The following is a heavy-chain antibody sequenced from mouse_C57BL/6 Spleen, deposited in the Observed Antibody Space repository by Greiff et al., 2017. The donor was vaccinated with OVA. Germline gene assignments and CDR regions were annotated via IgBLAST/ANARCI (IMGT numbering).Heavy chain of an antibody. J-gene: IGHJ4*01. Sequence: EVQRVESGGGLVKPGGSLKLSCAASGFTFSDYGMHWVRQAPEKGLEWVAYISSGSSTIYYADTVKGRFTISRDNAKNTLFLQMTSLRSEDTAMYYCARCGNYVRSAMDYWGQGTSVTVSS. CDR1: GFTFSDYG. V-gene: IGHV5-17*01. CDR2: ISSGSSTI. D-gene: IGHD2-1*01. CDR3: ARCGNYVRSAMDY.